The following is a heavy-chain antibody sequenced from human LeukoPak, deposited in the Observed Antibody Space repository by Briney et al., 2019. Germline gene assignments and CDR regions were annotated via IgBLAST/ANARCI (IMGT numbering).Heavy chain of an antibody. V-gene: IGHV4-34*01. CDR3: ARGAAPVVPAAMKVPGWFDP. D-gene: IGHD2-2*01. J-gene: IGHJ5*02. CDR2: INHSGST. CDR1: GGSFSGYY. Sequence: SETLSLTCAVYGGSFSGYYWSWTRQPPGKGLEWIGEINHSGSTNYNPSLKSRVTISVDTSKNQFSLKLSSVTAADTAVYYCARGAAPVVPAAMKVPGWFDPWGQGTLVTVSS.